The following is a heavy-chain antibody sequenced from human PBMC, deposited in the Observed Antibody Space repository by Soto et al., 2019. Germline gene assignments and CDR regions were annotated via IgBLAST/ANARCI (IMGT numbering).Heavy chain of an antibody. CDR3: AKTAGYSYADYYYSAMDV. D-gene: IGHD5-18*01. CDR2: ISGRGDST. CDR1: GFTFMNYA. V-gene: IGHV3-23*01. Sequence: SGGSLRLSCAASGFTFMNYAMSWVRQAPGKGLEWVSGISGRGDSTYYADPVKGRFTISRDNSKNTLYLQMNSLRAEDTALYFCAKTAGYSYADYYYSAMDVWGQGTTVTVSS. J-gene: IGHJ6*02.